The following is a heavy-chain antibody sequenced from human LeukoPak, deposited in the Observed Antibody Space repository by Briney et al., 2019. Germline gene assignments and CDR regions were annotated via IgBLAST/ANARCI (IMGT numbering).Heavy chain of an antibody. Sequence: SETLSLTCTVSGDSISGSNYHWGWIRQPPGKGLEWLGTVHHTGRAFYNPSLRGRTTVSVDTSKNEFSLKLTSVTAADAAVYYCAREPDAWGQGILVIVSS. CDR3: AREPDA. V-gene: IGHV4-39*07. J-gene: IGHJ5*02. CDR1: GDSISGSNYH. CDR2: VHHTGRA.